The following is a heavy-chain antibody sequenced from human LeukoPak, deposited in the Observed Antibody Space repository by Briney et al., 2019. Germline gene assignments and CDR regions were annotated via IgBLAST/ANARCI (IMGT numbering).Heavy chain of an antibody. CDR1: GFTFSSYW. Sequence: GGSLRLSCAASGFTFSSYWMSWVRQAPGKGLEWVANIKQDGSEKYYVDSVKGRFTISRDNAKNSLYLHMNSLRAEDTALYYCAKLKGKDGVRDGYETWGPGTMVTVSS. CDR2: IKQDGSEK. J-gene: IGHJ3*02. V-gene: IGHV3-7*03. CDR3: AKLKGKDGVRDGYET. D-gene: IGHD1-7*01.